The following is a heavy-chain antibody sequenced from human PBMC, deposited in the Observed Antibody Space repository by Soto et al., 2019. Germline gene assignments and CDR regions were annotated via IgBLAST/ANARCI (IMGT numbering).Heavy chain of an antibody. Sequence: VQLVESGGGVVQPGRSLRLSCAASGFTFSSYGMHWVRQAPGKGLEWVAVISYDGSNKYYADSVKGRFTISRDNSKNTLYLQMNSLRAEDTAVYYCAKDSLSGYELDYWGQGTLVTVSS. D-gene: IGHD5-12*01. J-gene: IGHJ4*02. CDR1: GFTFSSYG. CDR3: AKDSLSGYELDY. V-gene: IGHV3-30*18. CDR2: ISYDGSNK.